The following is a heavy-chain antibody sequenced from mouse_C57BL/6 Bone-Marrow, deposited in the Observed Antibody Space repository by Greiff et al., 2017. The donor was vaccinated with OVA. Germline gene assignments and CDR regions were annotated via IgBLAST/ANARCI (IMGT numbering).Heavy chain of an antibody. V-gene: IGHV1-76*01. CDR3: ARDSSGYVGY. CDR1: GYTFTDYY. CDR2: IYPGSGNT. Sequence: QVQLQQSGAELVRPGASVKLSCKASGYTFTDYYINWVKQRPGQGLEWIARIYPGSGNTYYNEKFKSKATLTVDTSSSTAYMQLSSLTSEDSAVYYCARDSSGYVGYWGQGTLVTVSA. J-gene: IGHJ3*01. D-gene: IGHD3-2*02.